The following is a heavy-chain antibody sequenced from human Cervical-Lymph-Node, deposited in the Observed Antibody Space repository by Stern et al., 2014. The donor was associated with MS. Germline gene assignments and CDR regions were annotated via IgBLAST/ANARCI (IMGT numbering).Heavy chain of an antibody. CDR2: IIPILGLP. D-gene: IGHD2-15*01. J-gene: IGHJ5*02. CDR3: ARGIVSNRAAATQHNLFDP. CDR1: GGTFISSYA. Sequence: QVQLVQSGAEVKKPGSSVNVSCKASGGTFISSYAITWMRQAPGQGLEWMGRIIPILGLPNYAQKFQGRLTITADTSTSTVYMYLTSLRSEDTAVYYCARGIVSNRAAATQHNLFDPWGQGTLVTVS. V-gene: IGHV1-69*09.